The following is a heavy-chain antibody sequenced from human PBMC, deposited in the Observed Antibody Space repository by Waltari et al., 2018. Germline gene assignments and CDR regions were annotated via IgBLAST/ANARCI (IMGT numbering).Heavy chain of an antibody. Sequence: QVQLVQSGAEVKKPGSSVKVSCKASGGTFSSYVFSWVRQAPGQGLEWMGGIIPIFVTANYAQKFQGRVTITADESTSTADMELSGLRSEDTAVYYCAIPQGDFEYLLLYWGQGTLVTVSS. J-gene: IGHJ4*02. D-gene: IGHD3-10*01. CDR1: GGTFSSYV. CDR3: AIPQGDFEYLLLY. CDR2: IIPIFVTA. V-gene: IGHV1-69*01.